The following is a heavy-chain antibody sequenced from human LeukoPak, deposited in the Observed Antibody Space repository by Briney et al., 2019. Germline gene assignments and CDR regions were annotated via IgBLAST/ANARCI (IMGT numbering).Heavy chain of an antibody. J-gene: IGHJ3*02. CDR2: IKQDGSEK. CDR3: ARDPYNTGGYAAFDI. CDR1: GFTFSSNW. V-gene: IGHV3-7*01. D-gene: IGHD3-22*01. Sequence: GGSLRLSCAASGFTFSSNWMTWVRQAPGKGLEWVANIKQDGSEKQYVDSVKGRFTISRDNAKNSLYLQMNSLRVQDTAVYYCARDPYNTGGYAAFDIWGQGTMVTVSS.